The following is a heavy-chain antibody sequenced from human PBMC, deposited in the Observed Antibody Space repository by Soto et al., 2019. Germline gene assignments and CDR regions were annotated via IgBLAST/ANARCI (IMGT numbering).Heavy chain of an antibody. V-gene: IGHV4-31*02. D-gene: IGHD6-13*01. CDR1: GGSISSGGYY. J-gene: IGHJ4*02. Sequence: PSETLSLTCTVSGGSISSGGYYWSWIRQHPGKGLEWIGYIYYSGITYYNPSLKSRVTISVDTSKNQFSLKLSSVTAADTAVYYCASSVAIAAAPNVLRSVPYYFDYWGQGTLVTVSS. CDR2: IYYSGIT. CDR3: ASSVAIAAAPNVLRSVPYYFDY.